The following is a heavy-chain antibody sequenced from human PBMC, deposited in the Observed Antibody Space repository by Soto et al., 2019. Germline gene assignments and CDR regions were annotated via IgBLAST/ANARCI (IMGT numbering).Heavy chain of an antibody. Sequence: QVQLVQSGTVVQRRGSSVKVSCQASGGTFSSHGMAWVRQAPGQGLEWMGGIIPTFGTPTYAPKFQGRVTITTDKSTNTAYMELSSLRWGDTGFYYCASERSAQEFVFWGQGTLITVS. V-gene: IGHV1-69*06. CDR2: IIPTFGTP. CDR3: ASERSAQEFVF. CDR1: GGTFSSHG. D-gene: IGHD1-26*01. J-gene: IGHJ4*02.